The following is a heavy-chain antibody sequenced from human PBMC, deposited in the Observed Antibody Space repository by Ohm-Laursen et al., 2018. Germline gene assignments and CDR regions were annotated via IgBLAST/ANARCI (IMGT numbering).Heavy chain of an antibody. V-gene: IGHV4-59*08. CDR1: GGSISRYY. J-gene: IGHJ4*01. D-gene: IGHD3-22*01. Sequence: SETLSLTCTVSGGSISRYYWSWIRQPTGQGLEWIGYVYYNGYTNYNPSLKSRFTISVHRSKSQFSLKLSSVTAADTAVYYCARQSPSRNYYDDSGYYGPFDFWGQGTLVTVSS. CDR3: ARQSPSRNYYDDSGYYGPFDF. CDR2: VYYNGYT.